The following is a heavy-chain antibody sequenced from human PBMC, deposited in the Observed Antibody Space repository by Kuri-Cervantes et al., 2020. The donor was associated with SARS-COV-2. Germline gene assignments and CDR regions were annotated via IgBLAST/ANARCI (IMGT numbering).Heavy chain of an antibody. CDR3: ARDITEGGSWSSGWYVYDY. CDR1: GFTFDDYA. CDR2: ISWNSGSI. D-gene: IGHD6-19*01. Sequence: SLKISCAASGFTFDDYAMHWVRQAPGKGLEWVSGISWNSGSIGYADSVKGRFTISRDNAKNSLYLQMNSLRAEDTAVYYCARDITEGGSWSSGWYVYDYWGQGTLVTVSS. J-gene: IGHJ4*02. V-gene: IGHV3-9*01.